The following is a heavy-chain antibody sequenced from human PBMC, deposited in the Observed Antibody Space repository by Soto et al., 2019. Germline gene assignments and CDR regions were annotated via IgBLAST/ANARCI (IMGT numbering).Heavy chain of an antibody. CDR2: ILVDGRS. CDR3: AKATATGGGAFDI. V-gene: IGHV3-23*01. J-gene: IGHJ3*02. Sequence: GSLRLSCAASGFICSSYDMSWVRQAPGKGLEWVSTILVDGRSFYVDSVKGRFTISRDSSQNTVYLQMNSLTAGDTALYYCAKATATGGGAFDICGQGTMVTVSS. D-gene: IGHD2-8*02. CDR1: GFICSSYD.